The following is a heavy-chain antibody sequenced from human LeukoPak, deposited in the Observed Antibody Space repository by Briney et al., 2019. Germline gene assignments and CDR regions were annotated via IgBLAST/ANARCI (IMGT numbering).Heavy chain of an antibody. CDR2: ISSIGSTI. V-gene: IGHV3-48*03. CDR1: GFTFSSFE. Sequence: GGSLRLSCAASGFTFSSFEMNWVRQAPGKGLEWVSYISSIGSTIYYADSVKGRFTISRDNAKNSLYLQMNSLRAEGRAVYYCAGGYKSGPGSYWGRGTLVTVSS. D-gene: IGHD3-10*01. J-gene: IGHJ4*02. CDR3: AGGYKSGPGSY.